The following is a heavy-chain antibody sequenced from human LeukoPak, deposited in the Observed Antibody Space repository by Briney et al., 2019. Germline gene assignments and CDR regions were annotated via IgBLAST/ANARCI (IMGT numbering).Heavy chain of an antibody. V-gene: IGHV1-2*02. J-gene: IGHJ3*02. CDR3: ADDSSGNDAFDI. CDR1: GYTFTGYY. D-gene: IGHD3-22*01. Sequence: ASVKVSCKASGYTFTGYYMHWVRQAPGQGLEWMGWINPNSGGTNYAQKFQGRVTMTRDTSISTAYMELSRLRSDDTAVYYCADDSSGNDAFDIWGQGTMVTVSS. CDR2: INPNSGGT.